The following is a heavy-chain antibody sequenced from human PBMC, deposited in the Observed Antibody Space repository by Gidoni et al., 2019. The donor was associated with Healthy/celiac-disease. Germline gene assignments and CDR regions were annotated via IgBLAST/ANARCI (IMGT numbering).Heavy chain of an antibody. CDR1: GGSISSYY. V-gene: IGHV4-4*07. D-gene: IGHD2-2*01. CDR3: ARDPTDYCSSTSCPYDYYYYMDV. J-gene: IGHJ6*03. CDR2: IYTSGST. Sequence: QVQLQESGPGLVKPSETLSLTCTVSGGSISSYYWSWIRQPAGKGLEWIGRIYTSGSTNYNPSLKSRVTMSVDTSKNQFSLKLSSVTAADTAVYYCARDPTDYCSSTSCPYDYYYYMDVWGKGTTVTVSS.